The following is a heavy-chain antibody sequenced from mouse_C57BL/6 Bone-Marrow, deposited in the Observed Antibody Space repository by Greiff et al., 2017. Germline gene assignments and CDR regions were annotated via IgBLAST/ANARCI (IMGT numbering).Heavy chain of an antibody. D-gene: IGHD2-5*01. CDR3: ATPTIVAARVGYYAMDY. CDR1: GYAFSSYW. V-gene: IGHV1-80*01. Sequence: QVQLQQSGAELVKPGASVKISCKASGYAFSSYWMNWVKQRPGKGLEWIGQIYPGDGDTNYNGKLKGKATLTADKSSSKAYMQLSSLTSEDSAVYFCATPTIVAARVGYYAMDYWGQGTSVTVSS. J-gene: IGHJ4*01. CDR2: IYPGDGDT.